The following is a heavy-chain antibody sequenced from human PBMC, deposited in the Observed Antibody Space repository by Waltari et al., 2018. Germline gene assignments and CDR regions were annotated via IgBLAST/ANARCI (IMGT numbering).Heavy chain of an antibody. CDR2: FSANGGST. D-gene: IGHD2-8*02. Sequence: VLLVESGGGFVQPGGSLRLSCAASGFTLDPYALTRVRQAPGKGLEWVSTFSANGGSTYYADSVKGRFTMSKDNSRNTLLQQMDSLIAEDTAVYYCAKGRTGPNTDYEIWGQGTMVTVSS. CDR3: AKGRTGPNTDYEI. J-gene: IGHJ3*02. V-gene: IGHV3-23*04. CDR1: GFTLDPYA.